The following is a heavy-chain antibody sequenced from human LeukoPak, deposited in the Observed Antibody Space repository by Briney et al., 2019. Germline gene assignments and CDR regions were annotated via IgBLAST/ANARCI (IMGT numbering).Heavy chain of an antibody. CDR1: GGSISSSSYY. D-gene: IGHD3-16*01. CDR3: AGQGGYFDY. CDR2: IYYSGST. Sequence: SETLSLTCTVSGGSISSSSYYWGWIRQPPGKGLEWIGSIYYSGSTYYNPSLKSRVTISVDTSKNQFSLKLSSVTAADTAVYYCAGQGGYFDYWGQGTLVTVSS. V-gene: IGHV4-39*01. J-gene: IGHJ4*02.